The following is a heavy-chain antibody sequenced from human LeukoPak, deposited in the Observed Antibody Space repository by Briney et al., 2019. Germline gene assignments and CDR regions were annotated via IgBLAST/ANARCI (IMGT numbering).Heavy chain of an antibody. CDR1: GGSFSSYY. D-gene: IGHD1-14*01. CDR2: IYHSGDT. CDR3: ARDITGSFDY. Sequence: IPSETLSLTCAVYGGSFSSYYWSWIRQPPGKGLEWIGEIYHSGDTNYNPSLKSRVTISVDTSKNQFSLKLSSVTAADTAVYYCARDITGSFDYWGQGNLVTVSS. V-gene: IGHV4-34*01. J-gene: IGHJ4*02.